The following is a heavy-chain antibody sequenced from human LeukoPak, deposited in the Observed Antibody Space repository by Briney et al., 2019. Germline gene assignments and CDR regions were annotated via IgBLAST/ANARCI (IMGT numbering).Heavy chain of an antibody. J-gene: IGHJ5*02. D-gene: IGHD2-2*01. CDR3: ARGDIVVVPAAIGKEITNWFDP. CDR1: GGTFSSYA. CDR2: IIPIFGTA. V-gene: IGHV1-69*05. Sequence: ASVKVSCKASGGTFSSYAISWVRQAPGQGLEWMGRIIPIFGTANYAQKFQGRVTITTDESTSTAYMELSSLRSEDTAVYYCARGDIVVVPAAIGKEITNWFDPWGQGTLVTVSS.